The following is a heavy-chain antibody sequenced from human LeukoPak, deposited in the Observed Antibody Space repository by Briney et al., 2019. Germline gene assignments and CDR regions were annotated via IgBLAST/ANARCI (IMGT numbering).Heavy chain of an antibody. J-gene: IGHJ4*02. CDR2: INPNSGGT. D-gene: IGHD5-18*01. CDR1: GYTFTDYF. CDR3: ARDPGYSSPRGDY. V-gene: IGHV1-2*02. Sequence: ASVKVSFKASGYTFTDYFMHWVRQAPGQGLEWMGWINPNSGGTHYAQKFQGRVTMTRDTSISTAYMELSRLRSDYTAVYYCARDPGYSSPRGDYWGQGTLVTVSS.